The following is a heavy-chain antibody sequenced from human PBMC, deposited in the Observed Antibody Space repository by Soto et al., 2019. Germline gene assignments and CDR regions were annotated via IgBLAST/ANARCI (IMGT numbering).Heavy chain of an antibody. CDR2: IYYSGST. V-gene: IGHV4-39*01. Sequence: SETLSLTCTVSGGSISSSSYYWGWIRQPPGKGLEWIGSIYYSGSTYYNPSLKSRVTISVDTSKNQFSLKLSSVTAADTAVYYCARLKIAVDAFDIWGQGKMVTVSS. D-gene: IGHD6-19*01. CDR1: GGSISSSSYY. CDR3: ARLKIAVDAFDI. J-gene: IGHJ3*02.